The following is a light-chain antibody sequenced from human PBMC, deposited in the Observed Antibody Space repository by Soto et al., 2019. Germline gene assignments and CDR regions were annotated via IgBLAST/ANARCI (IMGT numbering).Light chain of an antibody. Sequence: EIVMTQSPATLSVSPGGRATLSCRASQSISGTLAWYQQKPGQAPRLRIQGASTRAPGFPARFSGSGSGTDFTLTISRLESEDFGVYYCQQYNNWPWTFGQGTKVDIK. CDR3: QQYNNWPWT. J-gene: IGKJ1*01. CDR1: QSISGT. V-gene: IGKV3-15*01. CDR2: GAS.